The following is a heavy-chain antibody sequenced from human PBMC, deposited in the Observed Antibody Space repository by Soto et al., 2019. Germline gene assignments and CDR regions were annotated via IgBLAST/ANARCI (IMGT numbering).Heavy chain of an antibody. Sequence: GASVKVSCKASGYTFTSYGISWVRQAPGQGLEWMGWISAYNGNTNYAQKLQGRVTMTTDTSTSTAYMELRSLRSDDTAVYYCERDARGVVPAAFSYYYYYGMDVWGQGTTVTVSS. D-gene: IGHD2-2*01. CDR3: ERDARGVVPAAFSYYYYYGMDV. J-gene: IGHJ6*02. CDR2: ISAYNGNT. CDR1: GYTFTSYG. V-gene: IGHV1-18*01.